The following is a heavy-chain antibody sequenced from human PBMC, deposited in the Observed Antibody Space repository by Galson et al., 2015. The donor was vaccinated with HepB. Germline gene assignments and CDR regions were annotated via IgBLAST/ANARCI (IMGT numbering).Heavy chain of an antibody. CDR2: IIPGFGTA. CDR1: GGTFSSYS. J-gene: IGHJ6*02. Sequence: SVKVSCKASGGTFSSYSVSWVRQAPGQGLEWMGGIIPGFGTANYAQKFQGRVTITADESTSTVYMGLSSLRSEDTAVYYCARVPQVPNHYYGMDVWGQGTTVTVSS. CDR3: ARVPQVPNHYYGMDV. V-gene: IGHV1-69*13.